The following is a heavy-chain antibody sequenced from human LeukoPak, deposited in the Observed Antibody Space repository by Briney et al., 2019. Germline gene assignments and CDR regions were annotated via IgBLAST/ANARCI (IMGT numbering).Heavy chain of an antibody. CDR2: INWKTGNG. Sequence: GGSLRLSCVGSGFTFSSYTMNWVRQAPGKGLEWVSGINWKTGNGIYADSVKGRFTISRDNAKNSLYLQMSSLRAEDTALYYCTRRAARWQFDLWGRGTLLTVSS. D-gene: IGHD5-24*01. V-gene: IGHV3-9*01. CDR1: GFTFSSYT. J-gene: IGHJ2*01. CDR3: TRRAARWQFDL.